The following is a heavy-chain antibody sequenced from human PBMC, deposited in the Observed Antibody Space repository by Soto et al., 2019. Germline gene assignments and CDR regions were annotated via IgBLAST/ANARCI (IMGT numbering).Heavy chain of an antibody. V-gene: IGHV4-31*03. CDR1: GGSISSGGYY. CDR2: IYYSGST. Sequence: PSETLSLTCTVSGGSISSGGYYWSWIRQHPGKGLEWIGYIYYSGSTYYNPSLKSRVTISVDTSKNQFSLKLSSVTAADTAVYYCASGEDSNKIDYWGQGTLVTVSS. D-gene: IGHD3-10*01. J-gene: IGHJ4*02. CDR3: ASGEDSNKIDY.